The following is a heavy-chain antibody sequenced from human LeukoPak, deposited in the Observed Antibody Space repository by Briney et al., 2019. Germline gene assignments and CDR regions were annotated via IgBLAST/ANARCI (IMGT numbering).Heavy chain of an antibody. D-gene: IGHD1-1*01. J-gene: IGHJ4*02. CDR2: ISWNSGNI. Sequence: PGRSLRLSCAASGFIFDDYAMHWVRQAPGKGLEWVSGISWNSGNIGYADSVKGRFTISRDNVKNSLYLQMNSLRAEDTALYYCARGGELEAYYFDYWGQGTLVTVSS. CDR3: ARGGELEAYYFDY. CDR1: GFIFDDYA. V-gene: IGHV3-9*01.